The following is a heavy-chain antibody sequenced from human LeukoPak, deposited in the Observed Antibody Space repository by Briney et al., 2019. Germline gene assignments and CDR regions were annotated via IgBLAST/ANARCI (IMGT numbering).Heavy chain of an antibody. V-gene: IGHV4-39*02. CDR1: GGTLPSSGYY. CDR2: MYSNDFL. D-gene: IGHD2-15*01. CDR3: ARVSSLQMYCSGGSCYSYFYYYYYMDV. J-gene: IGHJ6*03. Sequence: SETLSLTCTVSGGTLPSSGYYWGWIRQPPGKGLEWIGSMYSNDFLYYNPSLKSRVTISVDASKSHFSLKLSSVTAADTAVYYCARVSSLQMYCSGGSCYSYFYYYYYMDVWGKGTTVTVSS.